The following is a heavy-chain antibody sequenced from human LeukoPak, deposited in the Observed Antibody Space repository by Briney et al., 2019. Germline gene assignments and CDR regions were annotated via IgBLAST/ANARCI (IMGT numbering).Heavy chain of an antibody. D-gene: IGHD4-23*01. CDR1: GVSVSTKY. Sequence: GGSLRLSCAASGVSVSTKYMSWVRQAPGKGLEWSSLIYSGSNTYYAGSVKGRFSVSRDNSKNTVYLQMDSLRVEDTAVYYCARGDFGGNSGLEYWGQRSLVTVSS. J-gene: IGHJ4*02. CDR2: IYSGSNT. CDR3: ARGDFGGNSGLEY. V-gene: IGHV3-53*01.